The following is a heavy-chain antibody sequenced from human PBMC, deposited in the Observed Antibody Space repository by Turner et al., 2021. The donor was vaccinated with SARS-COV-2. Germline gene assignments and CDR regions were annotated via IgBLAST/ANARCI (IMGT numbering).Heavy chain of an antibody. CDR3: ARRYCSSFSCPNWFDP. V-gene: IGHV4-4*02. Sequence: QVQLQESGPGLVKPSGTLSLTCAVSGGSISNSNWWSWVRQPPGKGLEWIGEIYHSGTTNYNPSLKIRVTISVDKSKNQFSLKLSSVTAADTAVYYCARRYCSSFSCPNWFDPWGQGTLVTVSS. J-gene: IGHJ5*02. CDR2: IYHSGTT. D-gene: IGHD2-2*01. CDR1: GGSISNSNW.